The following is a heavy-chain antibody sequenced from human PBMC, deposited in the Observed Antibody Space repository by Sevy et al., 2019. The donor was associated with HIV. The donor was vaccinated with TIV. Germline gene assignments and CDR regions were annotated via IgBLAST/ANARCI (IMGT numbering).Heavy chain of an antibody. CDR3: TRAGRIRRIAVAGAQGAFDI. Sequence: GGSLRLSCTASGFTFGDYAMSWFRQAPGKGLEWVGFIRSKAYGGTTEYAASVKGRFTISRDDSKSIAYLQMNSLKTEDTAVYYCTRAGRIRRIAVAGAQGAFDIWGQGTMVTVSS. D-gene: IGHD6-19*01. V-gene: IGHV3-49*03. J-gene: IGHJ3*02. CDR2: IRSKAYGGTT. CDR1: GFTFGDYA.